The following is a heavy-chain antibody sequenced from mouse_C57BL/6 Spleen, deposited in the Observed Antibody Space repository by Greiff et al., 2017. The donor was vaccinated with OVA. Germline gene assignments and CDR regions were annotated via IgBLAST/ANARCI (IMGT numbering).Heavy chain of an antibody. J-gene: IGHJ3*01. CDR1: GYTFTSYW. Sequence: VQLQQSGAELVKPGASVKVSCKASGYTFTSYWMHWVKQRPGQGLEWIGRIHPSDSDTNYNQKFKGKATLTVDNSSSTADMQLSSLTSEDAAVYYCAMEEAPFAYWGQGTLVTVSA. V-gene: IGHV1-74*01. CDR2: IHPSDSDT. D-gene: IGHD1-3*01. CDR3: AMEEAPFAY.